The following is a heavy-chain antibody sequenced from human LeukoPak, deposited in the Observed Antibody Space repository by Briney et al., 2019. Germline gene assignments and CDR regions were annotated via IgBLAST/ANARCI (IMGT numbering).Heavy chain of an antibody. V-gene: IGHV4-61*02. CDR1: GDSISSGDYY. Sequence: SETLSLTCTVSGDSISSGDYYWSWIRQPAGKGLEWIGRISSSGSTNYNPSLKSRVTISVDTSKNQFSLKLSAVTAADTAVYFCARGPYSYDSSGAFDIWGQGTMVTVSS. CDR3: ARGPYSYDSSGAFDI. J-gene: IGHJ3*02. CDR2: ISSSGST. D-gene: IGHD3-22*01.